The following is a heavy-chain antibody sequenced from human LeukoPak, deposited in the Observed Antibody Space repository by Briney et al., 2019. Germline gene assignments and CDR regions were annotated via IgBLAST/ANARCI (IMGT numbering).Heavy chain of an antibody. J-gene: IGHJ5*02. CDR1: GGSISSYY. V-gene: IGHV4-59*08. CDR2: IFYSGST. D-gene: IGHD3-10*01. CDR3: ARVRDGSGKNNWFDP. Sequence: PSETLSLTCTVSGGSISSYYWSWIRQPPGKGLEWIGYIFYSGSTNYNPSLKSRVTISVDTSKNQFSLKLSSVTAADTAVYYCARVRDGSGKNNWFDPWGQGTLVTVSS.